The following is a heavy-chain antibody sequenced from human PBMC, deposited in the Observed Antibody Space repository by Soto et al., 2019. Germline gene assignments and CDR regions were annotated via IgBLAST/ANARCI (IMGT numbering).Heavy chain of an antibody. Sequence: GGSLRLSCTASGFTFSNSAMTWVRQAPGKGLEWVSIISASGRSTYHAASVKGRFTISRDNAKNSLYLQMNSLRAEDTAVYYCAREDKGRITMVRGETGFDYWGQGTLVTVSS. V-gene: IGHV3-23*01. CDR3: AREDKGRITMVRGETGFDY. D-gene: IGHD3-10*01. CDR2: ISASGRST. J-gene: IGHJ4*02. CDR1: GFTFSNSA.